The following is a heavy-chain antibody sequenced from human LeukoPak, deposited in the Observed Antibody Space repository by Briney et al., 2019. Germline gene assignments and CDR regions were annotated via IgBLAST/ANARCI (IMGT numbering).Heavy chain of an antibody. CDR2: ISSRSYI. V-gene: IGHV3-69-1*01. CDR3: AREGRLGTFDI. D-gene: IGHD3-10*01. J-gene: IGHJ3*02. CDR1: GFTVSDYT. Sequence: GGSLRLSCAASGFTVSDYTMNWVRQAPGKGLEWVSSISSRSYIYYTDSVKGRFTISRDNARNSIYLQMNSLRVEDMAVYYCAREGRLGTFDIWGQGTMVVVSS.